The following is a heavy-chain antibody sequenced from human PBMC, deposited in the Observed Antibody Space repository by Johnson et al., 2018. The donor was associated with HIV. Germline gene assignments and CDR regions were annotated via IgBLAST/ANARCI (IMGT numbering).Heavy chain of an antibody. CDR1: GFTFSSYG. V-gene: IGHV3-33*01. CDR3: ARDRQAVRGTVDI. CDR2: IWYDGSNK. J-gene: IGHJ3*02. Sequence: QVQLVESGGGVVQPGRSLRLSCTASGFTFSSYGMHWVRQAPGKGLEWVAVIWYDGSNKYYADSVKGRLTISRDNSKNTLYLQMNSLRAEDTAVYYCARDRQAVRGTVDIWGQGTMVTVSS. D-gene: IGHD6-19*01.